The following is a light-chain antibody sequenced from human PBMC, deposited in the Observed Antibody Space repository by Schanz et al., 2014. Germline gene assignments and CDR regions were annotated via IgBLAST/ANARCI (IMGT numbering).Light chain of an antibody. J-gene: IGKJ4*01. CDR3: HQYNNWPPVT. V-gene: IGKV3D-15*01. CDR1: QSVNSY. Sequence: EIVLTQSPVTLSLYPGERATLSCRASQSVNSYLAWYQQKPGLAPRLLIYDASNRATGIPARFGGSGSGTEFTLTISSLQSEDFAVYYCHQYNNWPPVTFGGGTKVEIK. CDR2: DAS.